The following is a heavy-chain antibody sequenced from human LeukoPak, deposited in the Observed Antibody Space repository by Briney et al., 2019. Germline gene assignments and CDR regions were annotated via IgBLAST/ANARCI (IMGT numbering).Heavy chain of an antibody. CDR3: TRENYVPDS. V-gene: IGHV3-7*03. CDR2: ISNGGGAT. CDR1: GYTFSPYW. Sequence: GGSLRLSCVASGYTFSPYWMSWVRQIPGKGLEWVASISNGGGATYYVDSVRGRFTISRDDAKNSLFLQMNGLRSDDTAVYYCTRENYVPDSWGQGTLITVSS. J-gene: IGHJ5*02. D-gene: IGHD3-10*02.